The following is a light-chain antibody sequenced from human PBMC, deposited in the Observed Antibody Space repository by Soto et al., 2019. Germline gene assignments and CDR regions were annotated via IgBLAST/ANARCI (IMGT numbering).Light chain of an antibody. CDR3: CSYAGSYTHVV. J-gene: IGLJ2*01. V-gene: IGLV2-11*01. CDR2: DVS. CDR1: SSDVGGYNY. Sequence: QSALTQPRSVSGSPGQSVTISCTGTSSDVGGYNYVSWYQQHPGKAPKLMIYDVSKRPSGVPDRFSGSKSGNTASLTISGLHAGDEADYYCCSYAGSYTHVVFGGGTKLTVL.